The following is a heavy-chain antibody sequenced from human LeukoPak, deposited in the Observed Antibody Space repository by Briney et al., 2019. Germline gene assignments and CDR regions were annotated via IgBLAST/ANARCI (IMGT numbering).Heavy chain of an antibody. CDR2: IYYSGST. D-gene: IGHD6-13*01. CDR3: ASGSSPPYYYYYMDV. CDR1: GGSISSSSYY. V-gene: IGHV4-39*07. J-gene: IGHJ6*03. Sequence: SETLSLTCTVSGGSISSSSYYWGWIRQPPGKGLEWIGSIYYSGSTYYNPSLKSRVTISVDTSKNQFSLKLSSVTAADTAVYYCASGSSPPYYYYYMDVWGKGTTVTVSS.